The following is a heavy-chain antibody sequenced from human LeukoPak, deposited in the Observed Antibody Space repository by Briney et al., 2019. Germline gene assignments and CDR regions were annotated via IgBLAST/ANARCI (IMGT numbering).Heavy chain of an antibody. V-gene: IGHV3-30*02. CDR2: IRYDGSNK. CDR3: ARAPYDSSGYYPYYFDY. D-gene: IGHD3-22*01. J-gene: IGHJ4*02. Sequence: PGGSLRLSCAASGFTFSSYGMHWVRQAPGKGLEWVAFIRYDGSNKYYADSVKGRFTISRDNAKNSLYLQMNSLRAEDTAVYYCARAPYDSSGYYPYYFDYWGQGTLATVSS. CDR1: GFTFSSYG.